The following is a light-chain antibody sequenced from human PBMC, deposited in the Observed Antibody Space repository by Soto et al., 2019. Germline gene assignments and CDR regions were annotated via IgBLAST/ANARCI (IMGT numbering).Light chain of an antibody. V-gene: IGLV1-44*01. CDR2: SNN. J-gene: IGLJ1*01. CDR3: AAWDDSLNGREV. Sequence: QSVLTQPPSAFGSPGQRVTSSCSGSSSNIGSNSVNWYQQLPGAAPKLLIYSNNQRPSGVPDRFSGSKSGTSASLAISGLQSEDEADYYCAAWDDSLNGREVFGTGTKVPV. CDR1: SSNIGSNS.